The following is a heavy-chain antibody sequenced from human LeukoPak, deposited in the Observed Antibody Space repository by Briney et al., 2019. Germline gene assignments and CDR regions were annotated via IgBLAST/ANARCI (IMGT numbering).Heavy chain of an antibody. Sequence: PGGSLRLSCAASGFTFSSYGMSWVRQAPGKGLEWVSAISGSGGSTYYADSVKGRFTISRDNSKNTLYLQMNSLRAEDTAVYYCAKVYYDILTGYRVDGMDVWGQGTTVTVSS. CDR2: ISGSGGST. J-gene: IGHJ6*02. CDR3: AKVYYDILTGYRVDGMDV. V-gene: IGHV3-23*01. D-gene: IGHD3-9*01. CDR1: GFTFSSYG.